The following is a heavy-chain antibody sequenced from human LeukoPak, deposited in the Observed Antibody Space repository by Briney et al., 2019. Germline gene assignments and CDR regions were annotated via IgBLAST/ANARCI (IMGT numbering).Heavy chain of an antibody. D-gene: IGHD1-26*01. CDR1: GYSFTSYW. V-gene: IGHV5-51*01. CDR2: IYPGDSDT. CDR3: ARHSHSGLDAFDI. J-gene: IGHJ3*02. Sequence: GESLKISCKGSGYSFTSYWIGWVRQIPGKGLEWMGIIYPGDSDTRYSPSFQGQVTISADKSISTAYLQWSSLKASDTATYYCARHSHSGLDAFDIWGQGTMVTVSS.